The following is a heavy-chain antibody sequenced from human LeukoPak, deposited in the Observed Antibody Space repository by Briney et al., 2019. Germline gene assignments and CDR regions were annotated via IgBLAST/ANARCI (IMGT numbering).Heavy chain of an antibody. CDR2: IYYSGGT. D-gene: IGHD3-10*01. Sequence: ASETLSLTCTVSGGSISSGDYYWSWIRQPPGKGLEWIGYIYYSGGTYYNPSLKSRVTISVDTSKNQFSLKLSSVTAADTAVYYCARGLSYYYGSGSYPQIDYWGQGTLVTVSS. V-gene: IGHV4-30-4*01. CDR3: ARGLSYYYGSGSYPQIDY. CDR1: GGSISSGDYY. J-gene: IGHJ4*02.